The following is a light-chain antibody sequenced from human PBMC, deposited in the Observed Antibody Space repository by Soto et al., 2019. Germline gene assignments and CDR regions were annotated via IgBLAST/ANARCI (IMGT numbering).Light chain of an antibody. V-gene: IGKV3-20*01. CDR2: GTS. CDR3: QHYGSSPPDT. J-gene: IGKJ2*01. CDR1: QSVSGTY. Sequence: EIVLRQSPGTLSLSLGERATLSCRASQSVSGTYSAWYQQKPGQAPRLLIYGTSNRAAGIPDRFSGSGSGTDFSLTISRLEPEDFAVYYCQHYGSSPPDTFGQGTKLEIK.